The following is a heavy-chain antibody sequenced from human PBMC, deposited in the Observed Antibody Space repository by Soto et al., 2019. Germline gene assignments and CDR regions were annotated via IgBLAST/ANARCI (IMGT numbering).Heavy chain of an antibody. CDR2: IYWDDDK. CDR3: VQEWFGESSGAFDI. J-gene: IGHJ3*02. V-gene: IGHV2-5*02. D-gene: IGHD3-10*01. CDR1: GFSLSTSGVG. Sequence: QITLKESGPTLVKPTQTLTLTCTFSGFSLSTSGVGVGWIRQPPGKALEWLALIYWDDDKRYSPSLKSRRTITKDTAKNQVVLTMTNRDPVETATYYCVQEWFGESSGAFDILGQGTMVTVSS.